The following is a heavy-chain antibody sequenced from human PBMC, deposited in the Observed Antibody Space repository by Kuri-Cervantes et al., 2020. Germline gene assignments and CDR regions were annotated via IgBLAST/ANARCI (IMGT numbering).Heavy chain of an antibody. J-gene: IGHJ6*03. V-gene: IGHV3-23*01. CDR1: GFTFSSYA. D-gene: IGHD2-2*01. CDR3: AKDRPTAPKSIVVVPAAPPTYYMDV. Sequence: GGSLRLSCAASGFTFSSYAMHWVRQAPGKGLGWVSAISGSGGSTYYADSVKGRFTISRDNSKNTLYLQMNSLRAEDTAVYYCAKDRPTAPKSIVVVPAAPPTYYMDVWGKGTTVTVSS. CDR2: ISGSGGST.